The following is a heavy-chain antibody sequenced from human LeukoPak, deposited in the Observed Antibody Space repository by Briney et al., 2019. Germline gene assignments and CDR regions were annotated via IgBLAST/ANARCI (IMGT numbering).Heavy chain of an antibody. Sequence: SETLSLTCTVSGGSISSYYWSWIRQPPGKGLEWIGYIYYSGSTNYNPSLKSRVTISVDTSKNQFSLKLSSVTAADTAVYYRAGPFTTKFDYWGQGTLVTVSS. CDR3: AGPFTTKFDY. CDR1: GGSISSYY. J-gene: IGHJ4*02. V-gene: IGHV4-59*08. CDR2: IYYSGST. D-gene: IGHD1-14*01.